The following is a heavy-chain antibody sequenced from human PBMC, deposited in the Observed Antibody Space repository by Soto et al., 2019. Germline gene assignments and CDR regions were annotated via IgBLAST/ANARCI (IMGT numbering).Heavy chain of an antibody. V-gene: IGHV4-59*01. CDR1: GGSISSYY. Sequence: SETLSLTCTVSGGSISSYYWSWIRQPPGKGLEWIGYIYYSGSTNYNPSLKSRVTISVDTSKNQFSLKLSSVTAADTAVYYCAREQLGDYYYGMDVWGQGTTVTVSS. CDR3: AREQLGDYYYGMDV. D-gene: IGHD6-13*01. J-gene: IGHJ6*02. CDR2: IYYSGST.